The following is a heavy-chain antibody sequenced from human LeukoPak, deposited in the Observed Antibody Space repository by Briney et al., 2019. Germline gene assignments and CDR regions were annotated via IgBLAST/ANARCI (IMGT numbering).Heavy chain of an antibody. V-gene: IGHV3-48*03. CDR3: ARDYEGSSSFGH. Sequence: GGSLRLSCAASGFTFSSYEMNWVRQAPGKGLEWVSYISSSGSTIYYADSVKGRFTISRDNAKNSLYLQMNSLRAEDTAVYYCARDYEGSSSFGHWGQGTLVTVSS. CDR2: ISSSGSTI. J-gene: IGHJ4*02. D-gene: IGHD6-6*01. CDR1: GFTFSSYE.